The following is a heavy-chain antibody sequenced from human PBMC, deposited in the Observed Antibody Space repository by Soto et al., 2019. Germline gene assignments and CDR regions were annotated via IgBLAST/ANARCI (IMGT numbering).Heavy chain of an antibody. CDR2: ISAYNGNT. CDR1: GYTFTSYG. J-gene: IGHJ3*02. CDR3: ARDFGPRGYSGYDAFDI. D-gene: IGHD5-12*01. Sequence: ASVKVSCKASGYTFTSYGISWVRQAPGQGLEWMGWISAYNGNTNYAQKLQGRVPMTTDTSTSTAYMELRSLRSDDTAVYYCARDFGPRGYSGYDAFDIWGQGTMVTVSS. V-gene: IGHV1-18*01.